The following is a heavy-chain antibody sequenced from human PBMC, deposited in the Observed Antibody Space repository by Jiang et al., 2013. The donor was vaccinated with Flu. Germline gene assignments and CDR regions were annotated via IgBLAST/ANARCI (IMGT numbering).Heavy chain of an antibody. CDR1: GFTFSSYG. CDR3: AKGRHDFDAFDI. V-gene: IGHV3-30*18. D-gene: IGHD3/OR15-3a*01. Sequence: QLLESGGGVVQPGRSLRLSCAASGFTFSSYGMHWVRQAPGKGLEWVAVISYDGSNKYYADSVKGRFTISRDNSKNTLYLQMNSLRAEDTAVYYCAKGRHDFDAFDIWGQGTMVTVSS. CDR2: ISYDGSNK. J-gene: IGHJ3*02.